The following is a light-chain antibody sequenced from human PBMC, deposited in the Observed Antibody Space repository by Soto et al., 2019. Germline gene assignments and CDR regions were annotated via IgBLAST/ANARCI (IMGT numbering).Light chain of an antibody. V-gene: IGKV3-15*01. J-gene: IGKJ1*01. CDR3: QPYKKWPPP. Sequence: EIVMTQSPATLSVSPGERATLSCRASESVSTNLAWYQQKPGQAPRLLIYGASTRATGIPARFSGSGSGTEFTLTISSLQSEDFAVYYCQPYKKWPPPFGQGTKVEIK. CDR2: GAS. CDR1: ESVSTN.